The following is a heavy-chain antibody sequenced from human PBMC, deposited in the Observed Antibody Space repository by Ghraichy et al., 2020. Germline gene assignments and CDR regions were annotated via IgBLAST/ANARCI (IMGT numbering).Heavy chain of an antibody. CDR3: ARQGLRPAGWFDP. Sequence: SETLSLTCTVSGGSISSYYWSWIRQPPGKGLEWIGYIYYSGSTNYNPSLKSRVTISVDKSKNQFTLKMSSVTAADTTVYYCARQGLRPAGWFDPWGQGTLVTVSS. CDR1: GGSISSYY. J-gene: IGHJ5*02. CDR2: IYYSGST. V-gene: IGHV4-59*01. D-gene: IGHD2-21*02.